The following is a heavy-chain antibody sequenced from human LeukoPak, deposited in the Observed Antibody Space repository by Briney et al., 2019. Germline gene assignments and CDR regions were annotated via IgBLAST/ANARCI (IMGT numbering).Heavy chain of an antibody. Sequence: ASVKVSCKASGYTFTSYGISWVRQAPGQGLEWMGWISAYNGNTNYAQKPQGRVTMTTDTSTSTAYMELRSLRSDDTAVYYCARDWTVAGPRGDFDYWGQGTLVTVSS. CDR3: ARDWTVAGPRGDFDY. CDR2: ISAYNGNT. CDR1: GYTFTSYG. V-gene: IGHV1-18*01. J-gene: IGHJ4*02. D-gene: IGHD3/OR15-3a*01.